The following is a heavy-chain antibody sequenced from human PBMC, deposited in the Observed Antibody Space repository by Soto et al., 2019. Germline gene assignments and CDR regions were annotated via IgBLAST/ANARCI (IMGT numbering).Heavy chain of an antibody. Sequence: GSLRLSCAASGINFNDYWMSWVRQAPGKGLEWVANIKEDGSSKYYVDSVKGRFTISRDNSKNTLYLQMNSLRAEDTAVYYCAKDPTTWIQLWLRFFDYWGQGTLVTVSS. CDR3: AKDPTTWIQLWLRFFDY. J-gene: IGHJ4*02. V-gene: IGHV3-7*01. D-gene: IGHD5-18*01. CDR1: GINFNDYW. CDR2: IKEDGSSK.